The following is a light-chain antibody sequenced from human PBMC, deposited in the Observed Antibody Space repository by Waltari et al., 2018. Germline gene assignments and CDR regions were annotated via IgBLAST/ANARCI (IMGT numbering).Light chain of an antibody. CDR1: QDIASW. CDR3: QQANSFPYT. Sequence: QMTQSPLSVSASIGDRVPISCRASQDIASWLAWYQQHPGKAPRLLVYAASNLQSGVPSRFSGSGSGTNFTLSISSLQPEDFATYFCQQANSFPYTFGLGTKLE. CDR2: AAS. V-gene: IGKV1-12*01. J-gene: IGKJ2*01.